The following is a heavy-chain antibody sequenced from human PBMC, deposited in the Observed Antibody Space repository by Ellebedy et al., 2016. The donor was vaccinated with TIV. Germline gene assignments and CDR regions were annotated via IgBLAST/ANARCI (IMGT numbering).Heavy chain of an antibody. CDR1: GGSFSGYY. J-gene: IGHJ4*02. Sequence: SETLSLTXAVYGGSFSGYYWSWIRQPPGKGLEWIGEINHSGSTNYNPSLKSRVTISVDTSKNQFSLKLSSVTAADTAVYYCAREKEGYYGSGSYYTDYWGQGTLVTVSS. D-gene: IGHD3-10*01. V-gene: IGHV4-34*01. CDR3: AREKEGYYGSGSYYTDY. CDR2: INHSGST.